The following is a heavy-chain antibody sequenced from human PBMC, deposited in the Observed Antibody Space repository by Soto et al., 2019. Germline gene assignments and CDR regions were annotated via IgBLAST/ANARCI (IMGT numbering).Heavy chain of an antibody. D-gene: IGHD2-21*02. V-gene: IGHV3-23*01. J-gene: IGHJ3*01. CDR1: GFTFGNYA. CDR2: ISGGGGST. CDR3: AKGFIVVVTVLRPDDAFDV. Sequence: DVQLLESGGGLVQPGGSLRLACAASGFTFGNYAINWVRLAPGKGLEWVSGISGGGGSTYYADSVKGRFTIFRDTSKKTVFLQMNSMRADDTAVYYCAKGFIVVVTVLRPDDAFDVWGKGTMVTVSS.